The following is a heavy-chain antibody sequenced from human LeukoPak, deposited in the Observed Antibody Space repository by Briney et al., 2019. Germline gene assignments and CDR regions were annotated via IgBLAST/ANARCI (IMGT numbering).Heavy chain of an antibody. D-gene: IGHD4-17*01. V-gene: IGHV3-23*01. CDR3: AKDRLYGDPKPYYFDY. CDR2: ISGSGGST. J-gene: IGHJ4*02. CDR1: GFTFSSYA. Sequence: GGSLRPSCAASGFTFSSYAMSWVRQAPGKGLEWVSAISGSGGSTYYADSVKGRFTISRDNSKNTLYLQMNSLRAEDTAVYYCAKDRLYGDPKPYYFDYWGQGTLVTVSS.